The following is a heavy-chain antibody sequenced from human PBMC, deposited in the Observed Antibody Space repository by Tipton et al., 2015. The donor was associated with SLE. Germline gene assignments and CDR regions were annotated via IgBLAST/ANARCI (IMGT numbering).Heavy chain of an antibody. CDR2: INHSGST. CDR1: GGSFSGYY. Sequence: LRLSCAVYGGSFSGYYWSWIRQPPGKGLEWIGEINHSGSTNYNPSLKSRVAISVDTSKNQFSLKLSSVTAADTAVYYCARGRFPAAAEAQDWFDPWGQGTLVTVSS. CDR3: ARGRFPAAAEAQDWFDP. V-gene: IGHV4-34*01. J-gene: IGHJ5*02. D-gene: IGHD6-13*01.